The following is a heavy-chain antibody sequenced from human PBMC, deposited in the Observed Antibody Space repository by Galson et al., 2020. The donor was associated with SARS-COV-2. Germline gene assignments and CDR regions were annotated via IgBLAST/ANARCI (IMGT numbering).Heavy chain of an antibody. D-gene: IGHD4-17*01. V-gene: IGHV4-39*01. CDR3: ARRGGTVTPRHFDL. CDR2: IYYSGTT. CDR1: GGSISTTSYF. J-gene: IGHJ2*01. Sequence: SEPLSLTCTVSGGSISTTSYFWGWIRQPPGKGLEWIGTIYYSGTTYYNPSLRSRVTISVDTSTNQFSLKLNSVTAADMAVYYCARRGGTVTPRHFDLWGRGTLVTVSS.